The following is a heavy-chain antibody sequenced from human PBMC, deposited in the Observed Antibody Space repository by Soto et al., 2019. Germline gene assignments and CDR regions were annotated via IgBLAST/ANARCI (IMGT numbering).Heavy chain of an antibody. V-gene: IGHV3-49*04. J-gene: IGHJ4*02. CDR1: GFTFGDYA. D-gene: IGHD3-10*01. CDR3: TRALGRFGELFRFDY. CDR2: IRSKAYGGTT. Sequence: GGSLRLSCTASGFTFGDYAMSWVRQAPGKGLEWVGFIRSKAYGGTTEYAASVKGRFTISRDDSKSIAYLQMNSLKTEDTAVYYCTRALGRFGELFRFDYWGQGTLVTVSS.